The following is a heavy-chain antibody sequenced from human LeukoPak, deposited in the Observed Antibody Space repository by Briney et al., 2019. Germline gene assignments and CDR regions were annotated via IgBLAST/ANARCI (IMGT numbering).Heavy chain of an antibody. Sequence: ASVKVSCKAPVYTFTSYGISGGRKAPGQGLEWMGWISAYNGNTNYAQKLQGRVTMTTDTSTSTAYMELRSLRSDDTAVYYCARTALDWFDPWGQGTLVTVSS. D-gene: IGHD2-21*02. CDR2: ISAYNGNT. CDR3: ARTALDWFDP. CDR1: VYTFTSYG. V-gene: IGHV1-18*04. J-gene: IGHJ5*02.